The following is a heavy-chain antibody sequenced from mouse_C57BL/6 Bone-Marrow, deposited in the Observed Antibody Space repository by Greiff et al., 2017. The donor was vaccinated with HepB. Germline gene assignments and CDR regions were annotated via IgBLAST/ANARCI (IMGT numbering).Heavy chain of an antibody. J-gene: IGHJ3*01. V-gene: IGHV5-6*02. Sequence: EVMLVVSGGDLVKPGGSLKLSCAASGFTFSSYGMSWVRQTPDKRLEWVATISSGGSYTYYPDSVKGRFTISRDNAKNTLYLQMSSLKSEDTAMYYCARAWFAYWGQGTLVTVSA. CDR2: ISSGGSYT. CDR1: GFTFSSYG. CDR3: ARAWFAY.